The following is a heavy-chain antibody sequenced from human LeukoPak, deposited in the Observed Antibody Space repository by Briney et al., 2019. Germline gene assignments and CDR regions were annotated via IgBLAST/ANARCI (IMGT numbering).Heavy chain of an antibody. V-gene: IGHV3-23*01. D-gene: IGHD5-24*01. CDR2: ISSSGNT. Sequence: GSLRLSCEASRFTFGRSAMTWVRQTPGKGLEWFSSISSSGNTHYADSVKGRFTISRDNSKNLVNLQMNSLRAEDTAIYYCVKGRMSEDGLDFWGQGSLVTVSS. CDR1: RFTFGRSA. CDR3: VKGRMSEDGLDF. J-gene: IGHJ4*02.